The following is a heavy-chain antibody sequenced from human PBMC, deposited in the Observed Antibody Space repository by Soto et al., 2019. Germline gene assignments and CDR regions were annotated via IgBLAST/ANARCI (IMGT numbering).Heavy chain of an antibody. D-gene: IGHD5-18*01. J-gene: IGHJ3*02. CDR1: GGSISSGDYY. CDR3: ARVVPAHDAFDI. CDR2: IYYSGST. V-gene: IGHV4-31*03. Sequence: QVQLQESGPGLVKPSQTLSLTCTVSGGSISSGDYYWSWIRQHPGKGLEWIGYIYYSGSTNYNPSLKSRVTLSVDTSKNLFSLKLSSVTPADTAVYCFARVVPAHDAFDIWGPGKVVTVSS.